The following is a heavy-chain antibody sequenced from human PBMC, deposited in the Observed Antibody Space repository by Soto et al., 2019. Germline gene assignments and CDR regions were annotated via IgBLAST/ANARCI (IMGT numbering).Heavy chain of an antibody. CDR1: GFTFSSYA. V-gene: IGHV3-23*01. D-gene: IGHD2-2*01. CDR3: ATRGAVYQQNGYYFDY. CDR2: ISGSGGST. Sequence: PGGSLRLSCAASGFTFSSYAMSWVRQAPGKGLEWVSAISGSGGSTYYADSVKGRFTISRDNSKNTLYLQMNSLRAEDTAVYYCATRGAVYQQNGYYFDYWGQGTLVTVSS. J-gene: IGHJ4*02.